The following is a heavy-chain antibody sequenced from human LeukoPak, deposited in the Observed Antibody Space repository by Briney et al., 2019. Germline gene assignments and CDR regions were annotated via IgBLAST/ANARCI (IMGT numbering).Heavy chain of an antibody. CDR2: ISESGSYI. D-gene: IGHD1-26*01. CDR1: GFIFSSFS. CDR3: ARDIRLEATTGAFEI. J-gene: IGHJ3*02. Sequence: KPGGSLRLSCAASGFIFSSFSMNWVRQAPGKGLEWVSSISESGSYIYYADSVKGRFTISRDNAKASLYLQLHSLRAEDTAVYYCARDIRLEATTGAFEIWGQGTMVTVSS. V-gene: IGHV3-21*01.